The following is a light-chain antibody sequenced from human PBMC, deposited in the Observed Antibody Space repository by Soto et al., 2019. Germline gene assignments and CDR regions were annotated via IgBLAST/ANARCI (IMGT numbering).Light chain of an antibody. J-gene: IGLJ3*02. CDR2: LNGDGSH. CDR3: QTWDTGIRV. V-gene: IGLV4-69*01. Sequence: QSVLTQSPSASASLGASVKLTCTLSSGHSSYAIAWHQQQPEKGPRYLMNLNGDGSHSKGDGIPDRFSGSSSGAERYLTISSLQSEDEADYYCQTWDTGIRVFGGGTKLTVL. CDR1: SGHSSYA.